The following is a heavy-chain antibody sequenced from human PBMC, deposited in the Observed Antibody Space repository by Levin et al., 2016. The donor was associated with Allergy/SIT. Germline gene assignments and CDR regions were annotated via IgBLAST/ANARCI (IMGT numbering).Heavy chain of an antibody. Sequence: SETLSLTCTVSGGSISSYYWSWIRHAPREGTGVGWVYLLQWGTNYNPSLKSRVTMSVDTSKKELSLKLRSVTAADTAVYYCARVGTVTTAGYYYYYYGIDVWGQGTTVTVS. CDR3: ARVGTVTTAGYYYYYYGIDV. D-gene: IGHD4-17*01. CDR1: GGSISSYY. J-gene: IGHJ6*02. CDR2: LLQWGT. V-gene: IGHV4-59*12.